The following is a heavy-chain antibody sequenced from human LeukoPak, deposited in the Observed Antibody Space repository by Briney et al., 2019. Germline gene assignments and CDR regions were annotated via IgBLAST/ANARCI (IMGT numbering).Heavy chain of an antibody. J-gene: IGHJ4*02. Sequence: GGSLRLSCAVSGITLSNYGMSSVRQAPGKGLEWVAGISDSGGSTNYADSVKGRFTISRDNPKNTLYLQMNSLRAEDTAVYFCARRGVVIRVILVGFHKEAFYFDSWGQGALVTVSS. V-gene: IGHV3-23*01. D-gene: IGHD3-22*01. CDR1: GITLSNYG. CDR2: ISDSGGST. CDR3: ARRGVVIRVILVGFHKEAFYFDS.